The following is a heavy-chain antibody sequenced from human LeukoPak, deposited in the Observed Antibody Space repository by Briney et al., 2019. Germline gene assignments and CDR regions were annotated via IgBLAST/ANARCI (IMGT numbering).Heavy chain of an antibody. D-gene: IGHD3-10*01. CDR1: GGTFSSYA. V-gene: IGHV1-69*13. CDR3: ARDSVVWFGEGHNWFDP. CDR2: ITPIFGTA. Sequence: SVKVSCKASGGTFSSYAISWVRQAPGQGLEWMGGITPIFGTANYAQKFQGRVTITADESTSTAYMELSSLRSEDTAVYYCARDSVVWFGEGHNWFDPWGQGTLVTVSS. J-gene: IGHJ5*02.